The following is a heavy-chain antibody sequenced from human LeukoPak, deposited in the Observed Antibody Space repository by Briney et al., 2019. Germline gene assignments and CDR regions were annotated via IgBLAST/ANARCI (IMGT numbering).Heavy chain of an antibody. CDR1: GYTFTGYY. CDR2: INPNSGGT. J-gene: IGHJ3*02. Sequence: ASVKVPCKASGYTFTGYYIYWVRQAPGQGLEWMGWINPNSGGTNYAQKFQGRVTMTRDTSISTAYMELSRLRSDDTAVYYCAGVLVVITTTDAFDIWGQGTMVTVSS. V-gene: IGHV1-2*02. D-gene: IGHD3-22*01. CDR3: AGVLVVITTTDAFDI.